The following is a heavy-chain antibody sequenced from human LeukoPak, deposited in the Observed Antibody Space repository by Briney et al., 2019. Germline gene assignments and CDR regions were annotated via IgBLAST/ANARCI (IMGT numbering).Heavy chain of an antibody. Sequence: GESLKISCKGSGYSFSTYWIGWVREMPGKGLEWIGLIYPGDSGTRYSPSFQGQVTLSVDKSISTAYLQWSSLKASDTAMYYCARNGAAGSPNRFFNWFDPWGQGTLVTVSS. CDR2: IYPGDSGT. D-gene: IGHD6-13*01. CDR3: ARNGAAGSPNRFFNWFDP. J-gene: IGHJ5*02. CDR1: GYSFSTYW. V-gene: IGHV5-51*01.